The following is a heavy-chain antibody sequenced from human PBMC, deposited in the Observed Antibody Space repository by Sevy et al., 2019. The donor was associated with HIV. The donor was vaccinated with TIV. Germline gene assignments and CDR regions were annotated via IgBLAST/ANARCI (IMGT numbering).Heavy chain of an antibody. CDR2: IYQSGST. Sequence: SETLSLTCAVSGYSISSGYYWGWIRQPPGKGLEWIGSIYQSGSTYYNPSFKSRVTISVDTSKNQFSLNLRSVTAADTAVYYCARGVGKWVVSSFGYWGQGTLVTVSS. CDR3: ARGVGKWVVSSFGY. V-gene: IGHV4-38-2*01. J-gene: IGHJ4*02. D-gene: IGHD1-26*01. CDR1: GYSISSGYY.